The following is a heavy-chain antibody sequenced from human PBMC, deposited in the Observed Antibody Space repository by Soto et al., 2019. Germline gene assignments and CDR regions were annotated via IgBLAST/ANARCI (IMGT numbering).Heavy chain of an antibody. CDR1: GYSFTSYW. CDR2: IYPGDSDT. V-gene: IGHV5-51*01. CDR3: ARLALAGYSGGYFAY. Sequence: GESLKISCKGSGYSFTSYWIGWVRQMPGKGLEWMGIIYPGDSDTRYSPSFQGQVTISADKSISTAYLQWSSLKASDTAMYYCARLALAGYSGGYFAYWSQGTLVPVSS. J-gene: IGHJ4*02. D-gene: IGHD6-19*01.